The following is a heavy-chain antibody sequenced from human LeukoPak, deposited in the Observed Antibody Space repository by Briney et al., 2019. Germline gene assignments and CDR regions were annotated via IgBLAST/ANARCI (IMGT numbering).Heavy chain of an antibody. CDR2: ISSNGGRT. Sequence: GGSLILSCSASGYNLSSHEMPWVRQAPGKGLEYVSAISSNGGRTYYANSVKGRFTISRNNSKNKLTLQMGSLRAEDMAVYYCARVSAGIVGVTDCFYWGQGTLVTVSS. CDR3: ARVSAGIVGVTDCFY. CDR1: GYNLSSHE. J-gene: IGHJ4*02. D-gene: IGHD1-26*01. V-gene: IGHV3-64*01.